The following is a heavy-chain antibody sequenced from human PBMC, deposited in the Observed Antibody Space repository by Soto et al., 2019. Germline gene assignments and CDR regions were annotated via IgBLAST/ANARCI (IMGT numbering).Heavy chain of an antibody. V-gene: IGHV4-31*03. D-gene: IGHD3-3*01. CDR1: GGSLTSNGYY. Sequence: QVHLQESGPGLVKPSQTLSLTCTVSGGSLTSNGYYWSWIRQRPEKGLEWLGYIYYSGTTHFNPSLKSRLSISMDTSNNQFSLNLTSATAADTAVYFCARDLLYRAVFEIWGQGTLVTVSA. CDR2: IYYSGTT. J-gene: IGHJ3*02. CDR3: ARDLLYRAVFEI.